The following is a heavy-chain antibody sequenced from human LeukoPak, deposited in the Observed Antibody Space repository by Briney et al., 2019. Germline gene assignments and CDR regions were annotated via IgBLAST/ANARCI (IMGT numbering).Heavy chain of an antibody. J-gene: IGHJ4*02. V-gene: IGHV3-30*02. CDR2: IRYDGGNK. D-gene: IGHD2-15*01. Sequence: PGGSLRLSCAASGFPFNSDGMHWVRQTPGKGLEWVSFIRYDGGNKYYADSVKGRFTISRDNSKNTLYLQMNSLRPEDTAVYYCVKDLPHFKDYYFDYWGQGTLVTVSS. CDR3: VKDLPHFKDYYFDY. CDR1: GFPFNSDG.